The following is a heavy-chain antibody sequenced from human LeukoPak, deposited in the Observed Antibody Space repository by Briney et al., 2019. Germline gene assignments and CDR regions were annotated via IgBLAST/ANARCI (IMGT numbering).Heavy chain of an antibody. Sequence: ASVKVSCKASGYSFTSYYIHWVRQAPGQGLEWMGIINPIGGTTDYAQKFQGRVTMTRDTSTSTVYMELSSLRSEDTAVYYCARQQGLQNLNFDYWGQGTLVTVSS. CDR2: INPIGGTT. CDR1: GYSFTSYY. V-gene: IGHV1-46*01. CDR3: ARQQGLQNLNFDY. J-gene: IGHJ4*02. D-gene: IGHD4-11*01.